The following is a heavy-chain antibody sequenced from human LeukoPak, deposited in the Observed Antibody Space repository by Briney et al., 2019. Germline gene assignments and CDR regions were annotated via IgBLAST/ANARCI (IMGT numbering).Heavy chain of an antibody. CDR1: GFTFDDYA. V-gene: IGHV3-9*01. CDR2: ISWNSGSI. J-gene: IGHJ4*02. D-gene: IGHD2-15*01. CDR3: AKDIGYCSGGSCYHFDY. Sequence: PGGSLRLSCAASGFTFDDYAMHWVRQAPGKGPEWVSGISWNSGSIGYADSVKGRFTISRDNAKNSLYLQMNSLRAEDTALYYCAKDIGYCSGGSCYHFDYWGQGTLVTVSS.